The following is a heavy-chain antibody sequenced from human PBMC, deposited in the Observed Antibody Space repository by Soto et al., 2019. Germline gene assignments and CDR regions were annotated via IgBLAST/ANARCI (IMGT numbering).Heavy chain of an antibody. CDR2: ISVSGDRT. D-gene: IGHD2-15*01. CDR1: GFTFSNYA. V-gene: IGHV3-23*01. CDR3: EKALSPNSAGTSCPYGMDV. Sequence: EVQLLESGGGLVQPGGSLRLSCAASGFTFSNYAMSWVRQAPGKGLEWVSGISVSGDRTYYAESMKGRFTISRDSSKNTLYLQMNSLRAEDTAVYYCEKALSPNSAGTSCPYGMDVWGHGTTVTGAS. J-gene: IGHJ6*02.